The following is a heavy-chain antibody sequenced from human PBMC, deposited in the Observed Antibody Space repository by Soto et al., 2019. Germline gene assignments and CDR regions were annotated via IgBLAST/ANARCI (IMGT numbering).Heavy chain of an antibody. CDR3: ARDQTDSGGYSEY. J-gene: IGHJ4*02. V-gene: IGHV3-33*08. Sequence: GGSLRLSCAASGFTFSTYGVHWIRQAPGKGLEWLAIIWNDGSNEYYADSVKGRFTISRDNSKNTLYLQLNNLRAVDTAVYFCARDQTDSGGYSEYWGQGTLVTVSS. CDR2: IWNDGSNE. CDR1: GFTFSTYG. D-gene: IGHD3-22*01.